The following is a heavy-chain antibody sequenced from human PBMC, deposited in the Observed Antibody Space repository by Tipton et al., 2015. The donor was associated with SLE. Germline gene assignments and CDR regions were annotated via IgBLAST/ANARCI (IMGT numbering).Heavy chain of an antibody. V-gene: IGHV3-20*04. Sequence: SLRLSCAASGFIFDDYGMSWVRQAPGKGLEWVSGINWNGGSTGYADSVKGRFTISRDNANNSLYLQMNSLRVEDTAVYYCARGASSGYDRYFDYWGQGTLVTVSS. CDR1: GFIFDDYG. D-gene: IGHD3-22*01. CDR2: INWNGGST. J-gene: IGHJ4*02. CDR3: ARGASSGYDRYFDY.